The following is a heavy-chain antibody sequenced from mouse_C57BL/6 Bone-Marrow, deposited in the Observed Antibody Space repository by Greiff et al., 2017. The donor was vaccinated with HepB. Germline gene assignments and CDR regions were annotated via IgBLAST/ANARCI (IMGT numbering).Heavy chain of an antibody. CDR2: IWSGGST. J-gene: IGHJ2*01. CDR3: ARNLGENGYYDY. D-gene: IGHD2-3*01. CDR1: GFSLTSYG. Sequence: QVQLQQSGPGLVQPSQSLSITCTVSGFSLTSYGVHWVRQSPGKGLEWLGVIWSGGSTDYNAAFISRLSISKDNSKSQVFFKMNSLQADDTAIYSCARNLGENGYYDYWGQGTTLTVSS. V-gene: IGHV2-2*01.